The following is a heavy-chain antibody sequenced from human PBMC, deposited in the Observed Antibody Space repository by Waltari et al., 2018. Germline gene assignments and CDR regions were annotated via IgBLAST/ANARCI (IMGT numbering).Heavy chain of an antibody. D-gene: IGHD6-13*01. Sequence: QVQLQQWGAGLLRHSETLSLTCGVNGGSFSGYHWSWFRQSPGRGLEWIGEVNHDGNTNYNPSLKSRVTILVDMSKNQFFLKLTSVTAAETAVYYCARRTAASGHWYFDLWGRGTLVTVSS. CDR3: ARRTAASGHWYFDL. V-gene: IGHV4-34*02. J-gene: IGHJ2*01. CDR1: GGSFSGYH. CDR2: VNHDGNT.